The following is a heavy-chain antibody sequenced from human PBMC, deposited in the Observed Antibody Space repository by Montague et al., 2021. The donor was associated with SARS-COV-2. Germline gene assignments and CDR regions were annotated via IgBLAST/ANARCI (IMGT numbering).Heavy chain of an antibody. CDR2: INHSGST. J-gene: IGHJ6*02. D-gene: IGHD3/OR15-3a*01. CDR3: AREPGVLDTYYYGMDV. Sequence: SETLSLTCVLYGGSFSGDNWSWIRQPPGKGLEWIGQINHSGSTNYNPSLKSRVTMSVDTSKNQFSLNLRSVTAADTAMYYCAREPGVLDTYYYGMDVWGHGTTVTVS. V-gene: IGHV4-34*01. CDR1: GGSFSGDN.